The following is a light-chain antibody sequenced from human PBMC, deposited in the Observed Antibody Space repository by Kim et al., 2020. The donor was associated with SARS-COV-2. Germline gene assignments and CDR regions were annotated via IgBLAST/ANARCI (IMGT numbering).Light chain of an antibody. Sequence: QSIPLSCTGTSSDVGGYNYVSWYQQHPGKAPKLMIYDVSNRPSGVSNRFSGSKSGNTASLTISGLQAEDEADYYCSSYTSSSTLVVFGGGTQLTVL. V-gene: IGLV2-14*03. CDR2: DVS. CDR1: SSDVGGYNY. J-gene: IGLJ2*01. CDR3: SSYTSSSTLVV.